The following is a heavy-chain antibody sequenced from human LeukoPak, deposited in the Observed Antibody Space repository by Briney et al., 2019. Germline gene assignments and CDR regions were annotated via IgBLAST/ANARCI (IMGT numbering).Heavy chain of an antibody. CDR2: IRDDGTNK. D-gene: IGHD2-15*01. J-gene: IGHJ4*02. Sequence: GGSLRLSCAASGFTFSSYGLHWVRQAPGKGLEWVAFIRDDGTNKNFADSVKGRFTISRDNPKNTLYLQMNSLRPEDTAVYYCAKSCSGGSCYPDYWGQGTLVTVSS. CDR3: AKSCSGGSCYPDY. V-gene: IGHV3-30*02. CDR1: GFTFSSYG.